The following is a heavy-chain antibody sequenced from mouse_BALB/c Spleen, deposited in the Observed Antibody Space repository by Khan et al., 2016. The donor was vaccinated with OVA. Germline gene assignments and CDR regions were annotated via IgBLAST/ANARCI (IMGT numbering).Heavy chain of an antibody. CDR1: GFTFSDYY. Sequence: EVELVESGGGLVKPGGSLKLSCEASGFTFSDYYMYWVRQTPEKRLEWVATISDVGSYINYLDNVRGRFTISRDNAKNNLYLQMNSLKSEDTAMYYCIRGYYGDPFAYWGHGTLVTVSA. CDR2: ISDVGSYI. CDR3: IRGYYGDPFAY. V-gene: IGHV5-4*02. D-gene: IGHD2-13*01. J-gene: IGHJ3*01.